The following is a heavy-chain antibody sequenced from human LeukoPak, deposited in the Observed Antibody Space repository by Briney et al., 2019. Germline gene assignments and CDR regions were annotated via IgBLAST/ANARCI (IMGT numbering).Heavy chain of an antibody. CDR1: GFTFSSYS. D-gene: IGHD3-3*01. V-gene: IGHV3-7*01. CDR2: IQQDGSEK. J-gene: IGHJ3*02. Sequence: PGGSLRLSCAASGFTFSSYSMNWVRQAPGKGLEWVANIQQDGSEKYYVDSVEGRFTISRDNAKNSLYLQMNSLRAEDTAVYYCARAFRTIFGVGAFDIWGQGTMVTVSS. CDR3: ARAFRTIFGVGAFDI.